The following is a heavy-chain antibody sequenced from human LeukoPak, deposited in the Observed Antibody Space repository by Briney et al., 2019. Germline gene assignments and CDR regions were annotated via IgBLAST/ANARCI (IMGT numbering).Heavy chain of an antibody. D-gene: IGHD6-13*01. V-gene: IGHV4-39*07. CDR3: ARDDTGYSSGWSKDFDY. Sequence: SETLSLTCTVSGGSISSSSYYWGWIRQPPGKGLEWIGSIYYSGSTYNNPSLKSRVTISVDTSKNQFSLKLSSVTAADTAVYYCARDDTGYSSGWSKDFDYWGQGTLVTVSS. J-gene: IGHJ4*02. CDR2: IYYSGST. CDR1: GGSISSSSYY.